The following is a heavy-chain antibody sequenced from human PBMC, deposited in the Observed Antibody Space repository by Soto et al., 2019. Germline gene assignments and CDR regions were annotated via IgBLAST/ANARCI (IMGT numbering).Heavy chain of an antibody. Sequence: QVQLVESGGGVVQPGRSLRLSCAASGFTFSSYAMHWVRQAPGKGLEWVAVISYDGSNKHYADSVKGRFTISRDNSKNTLYLQMNSLRAEDTAVYYCARDRGPFDYWGQGTLVTVSS. CDR2: ISYDGSNK. CDR3: ARDRGPFDY. D-gene: IGHD3-16*01. V-gene: IGHV3-30-3*01. J-gene: IGHJ4*02. CDR1: GFTFSSYA.